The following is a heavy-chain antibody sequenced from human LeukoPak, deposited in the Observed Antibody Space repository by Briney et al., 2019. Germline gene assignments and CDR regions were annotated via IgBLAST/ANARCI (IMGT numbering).Heavy chain of an antibody. Sequence: GGSLRLSCAASGFTFTSYAMSWVRQAPGKGLEWVSAISGSGGSTYYADSVKGRFTISRDNSKNTLYLQMNSLRAEDTAVYYCAKDWGRTVQLFLDWGQGTLVTVSS. CDR3: AKDWGRTVQLFLD. CDR2: ISGSGGST. D-gene: IGHD5-18*01. J-gene: IGHJ4*02. V-gene: IGHV3-23*01. CDR1: GFTFTSYA.